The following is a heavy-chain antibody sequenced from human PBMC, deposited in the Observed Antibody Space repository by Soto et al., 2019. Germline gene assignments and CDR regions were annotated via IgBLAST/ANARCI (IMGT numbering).Heavy chain of an antibody. J-gene: IGHJ4*02. V-gene: IGHV4-39*01. D-gene: IGHD6-19*01. Sequence: SETLSLTCTVSGGSISSSNYYWGWIRQPPGKGLEWIGSIYYSGRTYYSPSLKSRFYISADTSKNQFSLRLSSVTAADTAVYYCASSSSGWYEEYFEYWGQGTLVTVSS. CDR1: GGSISSSNYY. CDR2: IYYSGRT. CDR3: ASSSSGWYEEYFEY.